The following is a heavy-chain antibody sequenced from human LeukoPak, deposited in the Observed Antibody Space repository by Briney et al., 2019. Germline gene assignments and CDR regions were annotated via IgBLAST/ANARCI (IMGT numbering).Heavy chain of an antibody. Sequence: PSETLSLTCTVSGGSISSYYWSWIRQPPGKGLEWIGYIYYSGSTNYNPSLKSRVTISVDTSKNQFSLKLSSVTAADTAVYYCARQGGGIVATIGYYYYYGMDVWGQGTTVTVSS. J-gene: IGHJ6*02. CDR3: ARQGGGIVATIGYYYYYGMDV. CDR2: IYYSGST. V-gene: IGHV4-59*08. D-gene: IGHD5-12*01. CDR1: GGSISSYY.